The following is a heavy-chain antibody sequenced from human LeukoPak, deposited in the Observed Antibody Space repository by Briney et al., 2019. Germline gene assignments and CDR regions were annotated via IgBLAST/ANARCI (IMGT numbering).Heavy chain of an antibody. CDR2: IIPIFGTA. J-gene: IGHJ3*02. CDR3: ARDTGGNSGDAFDI. CDR1: GGTFRSYA. V-gene: IGHV1-69*05. Sequence: ASVKVSCKASGGTFRSYAISWVRQAPGQGLEWMGGIIPIFGTANYAQKFLGRVTITTDESTSTAYMELSSLRSEDTAVYYCARDTGGNSGDAFDIWGQGTMVTVSS. D-gene: IGHD4-23*01.